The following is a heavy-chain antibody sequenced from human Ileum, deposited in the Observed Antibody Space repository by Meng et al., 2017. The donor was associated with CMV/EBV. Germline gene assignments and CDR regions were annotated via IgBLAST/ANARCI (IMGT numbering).Heavy chain of an antibody. D-gene: IGHD3-10*01. Sequence: QVQPQESGPRLLAPSGTLSLTCTLTGGSLTSYYWTWIRQPAGKGLEWIGRIHPTGTTDDNPSLRSRVSMSLDKSKNQFSLKLTSVTAADTAVYYCARAAARGVPVDLWGQGTLVTVSS. CDR1: GGSLTSYY. CDR3: ARAAARGVPVDL. J-gene: IGHJ5*02. CDR2: IHPTGTT. V-gene: IGHV4-4*07.